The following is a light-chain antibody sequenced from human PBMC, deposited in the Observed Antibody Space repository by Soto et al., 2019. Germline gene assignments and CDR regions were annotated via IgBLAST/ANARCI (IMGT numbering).Light chain of an antibody. CDR2: DAP. V-gene: IGKV3-11*01. CDR1: QSVSSY. Sequence: EIVLTQSPATLSLSPGERATLSCRASQSVSSYLAWSQQKPGQAPRLLIYDAPNRATGIPARFSGSGSGTDFSLTISSVEPGDFAVYYCQHRSSWPPTFGGGTKVEIK. CDR3: QHRSSWPPT. J-gene: IGKJ4*01.